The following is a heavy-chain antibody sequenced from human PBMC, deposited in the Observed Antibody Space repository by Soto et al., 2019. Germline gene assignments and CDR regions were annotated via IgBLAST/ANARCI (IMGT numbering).Heavy chain of an antibody. V-gene: IGHV4-4*07. Sequence: PSETLSRTCTFSGFSISSYYWSLILQPSVKGLEWIGRIYTSVSTNYNPSLKSRVTMSVDTSKNQFSLKLSSVTAADTEVYYCARDKLYGSGSYSHFDYWGQRTMVTVSS. CDR3: ARDKLYGSGSYSHFDY. D-gene: IGHD3-10*01. J-gene: IGHJ4*02. CDR2: IYTSVST. CDR1: GFSISSYY.